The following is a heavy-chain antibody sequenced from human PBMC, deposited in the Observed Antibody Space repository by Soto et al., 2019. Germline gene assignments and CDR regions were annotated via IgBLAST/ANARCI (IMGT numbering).Heavy chain of an antibody. CDR1: SGSISSSNW. CDR3: AREVITGTTYYYYYMDV. D-gene: IGHD1-7*01. J-gene: IGHJ6*03. Sequence: PSETLSLTCAVSSGSISSSNWWSWVRQPPGKGLEWIGEIYHSGSTNYNPSLKSRVTISVDKSKNQFSLKLSSVTAADTAVYYCAREVITGTTYYYYYMDVWGKGPTVTVSS. V-gene: IGHV4-4*02. CDR2: IYHSGST.